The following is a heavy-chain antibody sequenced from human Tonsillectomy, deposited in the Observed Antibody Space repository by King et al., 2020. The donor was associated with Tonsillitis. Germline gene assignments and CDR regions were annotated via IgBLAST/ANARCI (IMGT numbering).Heavy chain of an antibody. Sequence: VQLVQSGGGLVQPGGSLRLSCTASGFTVRTNYMSWVRQAPGKGLEWGSVLYIGTNTSSADSVKGRFTLSRDNFKNTVFLQMNSLRADDTAVYYFAGAPVDTAPSYWGQGTLVTVSS. CDR3: AGAPVDTAPSY. V-gene: IGHV3-66*01. D-gene: IGHD5-18*01. J-gene: IGHJ4*02. CDR1: GFTVRTNY. CDR2: LYIGTNT.